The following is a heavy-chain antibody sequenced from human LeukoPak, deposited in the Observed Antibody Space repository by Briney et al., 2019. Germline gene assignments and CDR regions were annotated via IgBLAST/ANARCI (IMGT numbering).Heavy chain of an antibody. CDR2: ISSSSRSI. D-gene: IGHD3-16*01. Sequence: GGSLRLSCAASGFTFISYSMNWVRQAPGKGLEWVSYISSSSRSIYYADSVKGRFTISRDNANNSLSLQMNSLRDEDTAVYYCVLGRPFDNCGQGTLVTVSS. V-gene: IGHV3-48*02. CDR1: GFTFISYS. CDR3: VLGRPFDN. J-gene: IGHJ4*02.